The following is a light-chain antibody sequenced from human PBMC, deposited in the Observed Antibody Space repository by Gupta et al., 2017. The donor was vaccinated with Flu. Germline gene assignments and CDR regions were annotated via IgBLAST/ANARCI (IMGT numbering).Light chain of an antibody. CDR1: SSDVGGYNY. Sequence: QSALTQPPSVSGSPGQSITISCTGSSSDVGGYNYVSWYQQHPGKAPKLMIYDVTKRPSGIPDRLSASKPGNTASLTISGLQADDEADYYCSSYAGSFTFWIFGGGTRLTVL. J-gene: IGLJ2*01. CDR2: DVT. CDR3: SSYAGSFTFWI. V-gene: IGLV2-11*01.